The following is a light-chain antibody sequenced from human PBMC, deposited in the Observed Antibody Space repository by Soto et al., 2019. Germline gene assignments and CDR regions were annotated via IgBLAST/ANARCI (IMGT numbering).Light chain of an antibody. Sequence: EIVMTQSPATLSVSPGERVTLSCRASQNINSDLAWYQQKPGQAPRLLIYDASNRASAIPARFSGSGSGTEFTLTISSLQSEDFAVYYCQQYNNWPLTYGGGTKVDIK. CDR3: QQYNNWPLT. CDR1: QNINSD. V-gene: IGKV3-15*01. J-gene: IGKJ4*01. CDR2: DAS.